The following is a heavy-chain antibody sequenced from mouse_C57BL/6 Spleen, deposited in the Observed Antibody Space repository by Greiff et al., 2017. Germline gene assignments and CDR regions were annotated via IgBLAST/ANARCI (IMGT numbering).Heavy chain of an antibody. J-gene: IGHJ3*01. D-gene: IGHD2-10*02. V-gene: IGHV2-2*01. Sequence: VQRVESGPGLVQPSQSLSITCTVSGFSLTSYGVHWVRQSPGKGLEWLGVIWSGGSTDYNAAFISRLSISKDNSKSQVFFKMNSLQADDTAIYYCARKGYCNYEAFAYWGQGTLVTVSA. CDR1: GFSLTSYG. CDR3: ARKGYCNYEAFAY. CDR2: IWSGGST.